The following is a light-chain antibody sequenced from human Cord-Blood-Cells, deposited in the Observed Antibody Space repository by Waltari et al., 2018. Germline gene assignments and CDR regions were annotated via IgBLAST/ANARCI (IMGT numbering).Light chain of an antibody. J-gene: IGLJ2*01. CDR3: QAWDSSTVV. V-gene: IGLV3-1*01. CDR2: QDS. CDR1: KLGDKY. Sequence: SYELTQPPSVSVSPGQTASITCSGAKLGDKYACWYQQKPGQSPLLVIYQDSKRPSGSPGRFSVSNSGNTATLTISGTQAMGEADYYCQAWDSSTVVFGGGTKLTVL.